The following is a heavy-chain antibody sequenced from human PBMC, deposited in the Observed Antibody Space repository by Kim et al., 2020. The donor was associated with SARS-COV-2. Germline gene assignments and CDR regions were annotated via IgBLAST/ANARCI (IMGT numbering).Heavy chain of an antibody. Sequence: AASVTGRCTIARDNSKNSLYLQMNTLTADDTAFYYCAKALYTGSYYNYFDYWGQGTLVTVSS. J-gene: IGHJ4*02. D-gene: IGHD1-26*01. CDR3: AKALYTGSYYNYFDY. V-gene: IGHV3-43*01.